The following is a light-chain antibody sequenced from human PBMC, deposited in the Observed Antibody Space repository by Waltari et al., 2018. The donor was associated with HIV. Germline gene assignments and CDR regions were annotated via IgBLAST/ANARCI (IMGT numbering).Light chain of an antibody. CDR3: QQRTNWPFT. CDR1: QSLNTT. J-gene: IGKJ4*01. CDR2: DAS. V-gene: IGKV3-11*01. Sequence: DIVLTQSPATLSLSPGDGATLSCWARQSLNTTVACDQHKPGQAPRRLIYDASRRATGVPARFSGSVSGTDVTLTISSLEPEDSAVYYCQQRTNWPFTFGGGTKVAI.